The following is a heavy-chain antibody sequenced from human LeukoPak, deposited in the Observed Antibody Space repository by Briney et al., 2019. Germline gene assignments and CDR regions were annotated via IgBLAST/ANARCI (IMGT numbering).Heavy chain of an antibody. CDR2: IHPGDTNT. CDR1: GHSFTSYW. CDR3: ARLDFWSSYYTN. J-gene: IGHJ4*02. Sequence: GESLQISCKGSGHSFTSYWIGWVRQMPGKGLEWMGIIHPGDTNTRYSPSFQGQVTFSVDKSISTAYLQWSSLRASDTAMYYCARLDFWSSYYTNWGQGTLVTVSS. V-gene: IGHV5-51*01. D-gene: IGHD3-3*01.